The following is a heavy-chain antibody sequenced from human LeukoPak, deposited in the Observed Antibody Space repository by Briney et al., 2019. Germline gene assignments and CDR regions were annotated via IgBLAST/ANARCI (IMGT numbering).Heavy chain of an antibody. Sequence: GGSLRLSCAASGFTFSSYWMHWVRHTPGKGLVWVSRINGGGSSIIYADSVKGRVNISRDNANNPLYLQMTNLRAEDTAVYYFARRLHYNNDYWGQGTLVTVSS. CDR2: INGGGSSI. CDR3: ARRLHYNNDY. J-gene: IGHJ4*02. CDR1: GFTFSSYW. V-gene: IGHV3-74*01. D-gene: IGHD4-11*01.